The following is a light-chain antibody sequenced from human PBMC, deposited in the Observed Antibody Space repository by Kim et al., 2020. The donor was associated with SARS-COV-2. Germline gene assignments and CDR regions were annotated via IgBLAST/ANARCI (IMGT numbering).Light chain of an antibody. CDR2: GAS. CDR1: QRINNN. CDR3: QQYYLWPRT. V-gene: IGKV3-15*01. Sequence: EIVMTQSPAALSVSPGEGVTLSCRASQRINNNLAWYHQKPGQAPRLVIYGASTRATGIPARFSGGGSGTEFTLTISSLQPEDSAVYYCQQYYLWPRTFGVGTKVDIK. J-gene: IGKJ4*02.